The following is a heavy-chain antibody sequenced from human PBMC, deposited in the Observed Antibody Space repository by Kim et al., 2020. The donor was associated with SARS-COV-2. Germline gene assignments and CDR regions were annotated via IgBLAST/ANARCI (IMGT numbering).Heavy chain of an antibody. D-gene: IGHD5-12*01. CDR3: ARDREGWLQLGY. Sequence: SVKVSCKASGGTFSSYAISWVRQAPGQGLEWMGRIIPILGIANYAQKFQGRVTITADKSTSTAYMELSSLRSEDTAVYYCARDREGWLQLGYWGQGTLVTVSS. V-gene: IGHV1-69*04. CDR2: IIPILGIA. J-gene: IGHJ4*02. CDR1: GGTFSSYA.